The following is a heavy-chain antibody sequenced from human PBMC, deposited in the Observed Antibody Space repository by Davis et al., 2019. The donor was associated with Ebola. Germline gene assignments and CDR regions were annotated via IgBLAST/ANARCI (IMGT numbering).Heavy chain of an antibody. CDR2: INPNSGGT. Sequence: ASVKVSCKATGYTFTGYYMHWVRQAPGQGLEWMGWINPNSGGTNYAQKFQGWVTTTRDTSISTAYMELSRLRSDDTAVYYCARDTASRDYYDSSGLHYGMDVWGQGTTVTVSS. CDR3: ARDTASRDYYDSSGLHYGMDV. D-gene: IGHD3-22*01. J-gene: IGHJ6*02. V-gene: IGHV1-2*04. CDR1: GYTFTGYY.